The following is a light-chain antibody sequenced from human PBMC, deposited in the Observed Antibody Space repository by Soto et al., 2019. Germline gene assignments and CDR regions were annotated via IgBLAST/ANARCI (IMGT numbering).Light chain of an antibody. J-gene: IGKJ1*01. CDR3: QQSYSSPWT. CDR1: QSISSY. V-gene: IGKV1-39*01. Sequence: IQMTQSPSSLSASVGDRVTITCRASQSISSYLNWYQQRPGKAPKVLIYGASNLQSGVPSRFSGSGSGTDFTLTISSLQPEDFATYYCQQSYSSPWTFGQGTKVEIK. CDR2: GAS.